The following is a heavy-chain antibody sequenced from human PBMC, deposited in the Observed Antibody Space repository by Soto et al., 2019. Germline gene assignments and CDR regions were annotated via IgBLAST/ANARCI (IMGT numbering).Heavy chain of an antibody. CDR2: IIPIFGTA. CDR3: ARGPFQLGYCSSTSCYRAPMDV. J-gene: IGHJ6*02. V-gene: IGHV1-69*06. D-gene: IGHD2-2*02. CDR1: GGTFSSYA. Sequence: SVKVSCKASGGTFSSYAISWVRQAPGQGLEWMGGIIPIFGTANYAQKFQGRVTITADKSTSTAYMELSSLRSEDTAVYYCARGPFQLGYCSSTSCYRAPMDVWGQGTKVTVYS.